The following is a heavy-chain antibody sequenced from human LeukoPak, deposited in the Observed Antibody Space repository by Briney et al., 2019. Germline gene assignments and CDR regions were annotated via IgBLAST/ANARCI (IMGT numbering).Heavy chain of an antibody. CDR3: AKSLYNYKSGSYLRPFDS. J-gene: IGHJ4*02. CDR1: GYSISSGYY. V-gene: IGHV4-38-2*02. Sequence: PSETLSLTCTVSGYSISSGYYWGWIRQPPGKGLEWIGSIYHSGSTYYNPSLKSRVTISVDTSKNQFSLKLRSVTATDTAVYYCAKSLYNYKSGSYLRPFDSWGQGTLVTVSS. D-gene: IGHD3-10*01. CDR2: IYHSGST.